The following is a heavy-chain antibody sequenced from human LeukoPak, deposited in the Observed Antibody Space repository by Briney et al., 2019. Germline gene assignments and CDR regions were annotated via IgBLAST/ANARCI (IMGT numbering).Heavy chain of an antibody. CDR1: GGSISSYY. V-gene: IGHV4-59*12. J-gene: IGHJ5*02. CDR2: IYYSGST. Sequence: SETLSLTCTVSGGSISSYYWSWIRQPPGKGLEWIGYIYYSGSTNYNPSLKSRVTISVDTSKNQFSLKLSSVTAADTAVYYCARDRAVAGSWFDPWGQGTLVTVSS. D-gene: IGHD6-19*01. CDR3: ARDRAVAGSWFDP.